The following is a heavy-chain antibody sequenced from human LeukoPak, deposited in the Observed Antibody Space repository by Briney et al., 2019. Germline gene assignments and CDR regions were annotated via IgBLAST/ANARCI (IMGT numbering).Heavy chain of an antibody. J-gene: IGHJ4*02. V-gene: IGHV1-46*01. CDR3: ARESYVVVVAATPVAFDY. D-gene: IGHD2-15*01. CDR2: INPSGGST. CDR1: GYTFTSYY. Sequence: GASVKVSCKASGYTFTSYYMHWVRQAPGQGLEWMGIINPSGGSTSYAQKFQGRVTMTRDTSTSTVYMELSSLSSEDTAVYYCARESYVVVVAATPVAFDYWGQGTLVTVSS.